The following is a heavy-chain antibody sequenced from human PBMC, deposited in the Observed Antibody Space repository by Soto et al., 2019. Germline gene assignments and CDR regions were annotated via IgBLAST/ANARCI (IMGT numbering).Heavy chain of an antibody. V-gene: IGHV4-59*01. CDR2: IYYSGST. CDR3: AREYYYDSSGYYGGYIWFDP. J-gene: IGHJ5*02. D-gene: IGHD3-22*01. Sequence: SETLSLTCTVSGGSISSYYWSWIRQPPGKGLEWIGYIYYSGSTNYNPSLKSRVTITVDTSKKQFSLKLSSVIAADTAVYYCAREYYYDSSGYYGGYIWFDPWGQGTLVTVSS. CDR1: GGSISSYY.